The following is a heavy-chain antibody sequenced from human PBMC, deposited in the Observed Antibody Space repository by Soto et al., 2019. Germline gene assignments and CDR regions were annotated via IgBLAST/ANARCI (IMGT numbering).Heavy chain of an antibody. CDR3: ARGRVGGNFDY. Sequence: PATQSLTSAVYGGSFGFYYGSLLRQPPGKGLEWIGEINHSGSTNYNPSLKSRVTISVDTSKNQFSLKLSSVTAADTAVYYCARGRVGGNFDYWGQGNLVTFSS. J-gene: IGHJ4*02. V-gene: IGHV4-34*01. D-gene: IGHD3-16*01. CDR1: GGSFGFYY. CDR2: INHSGST.